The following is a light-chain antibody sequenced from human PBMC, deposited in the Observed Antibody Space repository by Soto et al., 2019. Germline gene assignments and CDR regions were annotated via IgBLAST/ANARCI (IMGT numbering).Light chain of an antibody. CDR3: HQRQSWPRT. CDR2: DAS. V-gene: IGKV3-15*01. Sequence: EIVMTQSPATLSVSPGERATLSCRASQSIRGSLAWYQQKPGQAPRLLIYDASTGATGIPARFSGSGSGTEFTLTISDVEPEDFAVYYCHQRQSWPRTFGQGTTVDI. CDR1: QSIRGS. J-gene: IGKJ1*01.